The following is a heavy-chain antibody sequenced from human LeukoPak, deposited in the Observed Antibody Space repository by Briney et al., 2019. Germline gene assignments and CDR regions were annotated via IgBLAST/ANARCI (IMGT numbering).Heavy chain of an antibody. J-gene: IGHJ4*02. CDR2: IYYSGST. Sequence: SETLSLTCTVSGGSISSYYWSWIRQPPGKGLEWIGYIYYSGSTNYNPSLKSRVTISVDTSKNQFSLKLSSVTAADTAVYYCAREGPATGENWGQGTLVTVSS. V-gene: IGHV4-59*01. CDR1: GGSISSYY. CDR3: AREGPATGEN. D-gene: IGHD1-26*01.